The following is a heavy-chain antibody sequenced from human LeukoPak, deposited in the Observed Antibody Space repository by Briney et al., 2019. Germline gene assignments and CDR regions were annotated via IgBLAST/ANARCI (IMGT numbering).Heavy chain of an antibody. D-gene: IGHD2-15*01. V-gene: IGHV3-74*01. J-gene: IGHJ6*02. CDR1: GFTFSSYG. Sequence: GGSLRLSCSASGFTFSSYGMHWVRQAPGKGLVWVSRINSDGSSTSYADSVKGRFTISRDNAKNTLYLQMNSLRAEDTAVYYCARDSVVAATHYYYYGMDVWGQGTTVTVSS. CDR2: INSDGSST. CDR3: ARDSVVAATHYYYYGMDV.